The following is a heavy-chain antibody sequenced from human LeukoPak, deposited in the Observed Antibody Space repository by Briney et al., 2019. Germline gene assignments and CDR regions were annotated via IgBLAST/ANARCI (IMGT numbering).Heavy chain of an antibody. J-gene: IGHJ6*03. V-gene: IGHV1-69*13. CDR2: IIPIFGTA. CDR3: ARDRRGGAHFWSGSFYYMDV. D-gene: IGHD3-3*02. CDR1: GGTFSSYA. Sequence: SVKVSCKASGGTFSSYAISWVRQAPGQGLEWMGGIIPIFGTANYAQKFQGRVTITADESTSTAYMELCSLRSEDTAVYYCARDRRGGAHFWSGSFYYMDVWGKGTTVTVSS.